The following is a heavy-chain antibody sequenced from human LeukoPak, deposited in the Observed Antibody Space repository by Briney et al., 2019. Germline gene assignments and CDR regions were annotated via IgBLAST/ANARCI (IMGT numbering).Heavy chain of an antibody. D-gene: IGHD3-10*01. CDR3: ASVKGGITMVRGSRNWFDP. J-gene: IGHJ5*02. V-gene: IGHV1-18*01. Sequence: ASVKVSCKASGYTFTSYGISWVRQAPGQGLEWMGWISAYNGNTNYAQKLQGRVTMTTDTSTSTAYMELRSLRSDDTAVYYCASVKGGITMVRGSRNWFDPWGQGTLVTVSS. CDR2: ISAYNGNT. CDR1: GYTFTSYG.